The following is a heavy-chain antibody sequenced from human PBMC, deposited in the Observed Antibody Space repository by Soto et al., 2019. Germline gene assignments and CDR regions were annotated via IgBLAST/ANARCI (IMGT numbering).Heavy chain of an antibody. CDR1: GYSFTSYS. CDR2: INPSDGST. J-gene: IGHJ6*02. V-gene: IGHV1-46*01. CDR3: ARRAVVVVADTPFYGIDV. D-gene: IGHD2-15*01. Sequence: ASVKVSCKASGYSFTSYSIHWVRQAPGQGLEWMGIINPSDGSTSFAQKFRGRVTVTRDTSTSTVYMDLSSLRSEDMAVYYCARRAVVVVADTPFYGIDVWGQGTTVTVS.